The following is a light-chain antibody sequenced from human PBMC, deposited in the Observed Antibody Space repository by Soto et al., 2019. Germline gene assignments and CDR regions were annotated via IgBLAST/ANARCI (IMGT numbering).Light chain of an antibody. CDR3: CSYAGSSTLYV. CDR2: EGS. J-gene: IGLJ1*01. Sequence: QSVLTQPASVSGSPGQSITISCTGTSSDVGSYNLVSWYQQHTGKAPKIMIYEGSKRPSGVSNRFSGSKSGNTASLTISGLQAEDEADYYCCSYAGSSTLYVFGTGTKVTVL. V-gene: IGLV2-23*01. CDR1: SSDVGSYNL.